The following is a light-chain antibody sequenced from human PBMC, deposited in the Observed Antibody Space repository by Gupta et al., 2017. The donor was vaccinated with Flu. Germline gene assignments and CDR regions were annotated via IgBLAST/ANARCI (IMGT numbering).Light chain of an antibody. CDR2: KDS. CDR3: QSADISGTYVV. CDR1: ALPKQY. J-gene: IGLJ2*01. Sequence: SYELTQPPSVSVSPGQTARITCSGDALPKQYAYWYQQKPGQAPVLVIYKDSERPSGIPERFSGSSSGTTVTLTSSGVQAEDEADYYCQSADISGTYVVFGGGTKLTVL. V-gene: IGLV3-25*02.